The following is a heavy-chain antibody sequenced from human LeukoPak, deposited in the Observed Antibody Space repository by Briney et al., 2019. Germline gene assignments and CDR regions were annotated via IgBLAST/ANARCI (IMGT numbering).Heavy chain of an antibody. CDR3: TTDAHDSTMGVDY. CDR2: IKRKSDAGTA. V-gene: IGHV3-15*01. J-gene: IGHJ4*02. CDR1: GFTLSNAW. Sequence: GGSVTLSCSVSGFTLSNAWMNWARQAPGKGGEGVGSIKRKSDAGTADYAAPVKDRFTISRDDSNNTLYLQMNSLKTEDTAVYYCTTDAHDSTMGVDYWGQGTLVTVSS. D-gene: IGHD3-16*01.